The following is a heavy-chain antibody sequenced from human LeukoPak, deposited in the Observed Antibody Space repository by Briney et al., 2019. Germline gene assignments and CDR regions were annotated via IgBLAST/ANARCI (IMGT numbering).Heavy chain of an antibody. CDR2: ISYDGSNK. V-gene: IGHV3-30*18. CDR3: AKDLGYGYGFGVDY. D-gene: IGHD5-18*01. Sequence: GGSLRLSCAASGFTFSSYGMHRVRQAPGKGLEWVAVISYDGSNKYYADSVKGRFTISRDNSKNTLYLQMNSLRAEDTAVYYCAKDLGYGYGFGVDYWGQGTLVTVSS. CDR1: GFTFSSYG. J-gene: IGHJ4*02.